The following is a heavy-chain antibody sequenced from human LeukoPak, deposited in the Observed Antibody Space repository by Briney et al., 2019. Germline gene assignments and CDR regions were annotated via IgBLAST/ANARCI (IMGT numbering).Heavy chain of an antibody. Sequence: PSETLSLTCAVYVGSFSVYYGRWIRHPPGKGLEWIGQINHSGSTTYHSSLKSRRTLSVDTSKNQFSLKLSSVTAADAAVYYCARGPRHPSRPYSFDSWGQGTLVTVSS. V-gene: IGHV4-34*01. J-gene: IGHJ4*02. CDR3: ARGPRHPSRPYSFDS. CDR2: INHSGST. CDR1: VGSFSVYY.